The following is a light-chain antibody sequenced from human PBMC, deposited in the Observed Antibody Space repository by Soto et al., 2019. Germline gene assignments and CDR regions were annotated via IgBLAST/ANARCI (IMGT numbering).Light chain of an antibody. CDR3: QQRSNWPPLT. J-gene: IGKJ4*01. CDR2: DAS. V-gene: IGKV3-11*01. CDR1: QSVSSY. Sequence: EIVLIQSPATLSLCPGERATLSCRVSQSVSSYLAWYQQKPGQAPRLLIYDASNRATGIPARFSGSGSGTDYTLTISSLEPADFAVYYCQQRSNWPPLTFGGGTKVDIK.